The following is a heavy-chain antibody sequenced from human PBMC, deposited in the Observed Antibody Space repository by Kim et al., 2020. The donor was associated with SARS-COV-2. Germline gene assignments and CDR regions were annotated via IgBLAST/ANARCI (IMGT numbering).Heavy chain of an antibody. D-gene: IGHD3-10*01. CDR3: ARDHILGAMVRGVPNWFDP. V-gene: IGHV3-30*04. CDR1: GFTFSSYA. Sequence: GGSLRLSCAASGFTFSSYAMHWVRQAPGKGLEWVAVISYDGSNKYYADSVKGRFTISRDNSKNTLYLQMNSLRAEDTAVYYCARDHILGAMVRGVPNWFDPWGQGTLVTVSS. CDR2: ISYDGSNK. J-gene: IGHJ5*02.